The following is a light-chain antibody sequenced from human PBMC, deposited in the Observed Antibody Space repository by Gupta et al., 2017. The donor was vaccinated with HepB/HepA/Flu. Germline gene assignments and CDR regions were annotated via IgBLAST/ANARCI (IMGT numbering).Light chain of an antibody. CDR3: QQYDSTPPWT. CDR2: WAS. J-gene: IGKJ1*01. Sequence: DILMTQSPDSLAVPLGERATINCKSSQSVLYSSNNKNYLAWYQQKPGQPPKLLIYWASTRESGVPDRFSGSGSGTDFTLTISSLQAEDVAVYYCQQYDSTPPWTFGQGTKVEIK. CDR1: QSVLYSSNNKNY. V-gene: IGKV4-1*01.